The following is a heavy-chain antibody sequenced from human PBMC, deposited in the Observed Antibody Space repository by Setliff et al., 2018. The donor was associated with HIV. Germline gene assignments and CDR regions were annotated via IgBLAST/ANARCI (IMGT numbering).Heavy chain of an antibody. CDR1: GGSFSGYY. CDR3: ARGRRSSGWYVYH. CDR2: INHSGST. D-gene: IGHD6-19*01. V-gene: IGHV4-34*01. Sequence: SETLSLTCAVYGGSFSGYYWSWIRQPPGKGLEWIGEINHSGSTNYNPSLKSRVTISVDTSKNQFSLKLSSVTAADTAEYYCARGRRSSGWYVYHWGQGTLVTVSS. J-gene: IGHJ4*02.